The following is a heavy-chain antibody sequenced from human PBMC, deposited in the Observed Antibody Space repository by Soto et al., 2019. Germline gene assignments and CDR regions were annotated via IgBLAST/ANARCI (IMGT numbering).Heavy chain of an antibody. J-gene: IGHJ3*02. CDR3: ARDRFRDCSIRSCYLREVRAFDI. CDR1: GYTCTRYG. Sequence: QVPLVQSGAEVKKPGASVKVYCQASGYTCTRYGISWVLQAPGQRLEWMGWISAYTGNTNYAQKLQHRVTMTPDTSTSTAYVGPRSVRSGDTALYYCARDRFRDCSIRSCYLREVRAFDIWGQGRIVIVSS. CDR2: ISAYTGNT. D-gene: IGHD2-2*01. V-gene: IGHV1-18*01.